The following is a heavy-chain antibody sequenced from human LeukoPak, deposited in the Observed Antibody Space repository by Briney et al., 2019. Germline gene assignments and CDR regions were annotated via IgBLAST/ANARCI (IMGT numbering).Heavy chain of an antibody. J-gene: IGHJ4*02. CDR1: GGSISSYY. V-gene: IGHV4-59*01. CDR3: ARLVGATVN. D-gene: IGHD1-26*01. CDR2: IYYSGST. Sequence: SETLSLTCTVSGGSISSYYWSWIRQPPGKGLEWIGYIYYSGSTNYNPSPKSRVTISVDTSKNQFSLKLSSVTAADTAVYYCARLVGATVNWGQGTLVTVSS.